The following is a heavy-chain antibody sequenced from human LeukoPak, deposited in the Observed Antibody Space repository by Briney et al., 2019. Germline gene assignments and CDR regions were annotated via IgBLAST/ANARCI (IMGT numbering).Heavy chain of an antibody. CDR1: GFTFDDYA. CDR2: ISGDGGST. V-gene: IGHV3-43*02. Sequence: PGGSLRLSCAASGFTFDDYAMHWVRQAPGKGLEWVSLISGDGGSTYYADSVKGRFTISRDNSKNTLYLQMNSLRAEDTAVYYCAKRGSSGWYSNSYYMDVWGKGTTITVSS. CDR3: AKRGSSGWYSNSYYMDV. D-gene: IGHD6-19*01. J-gene: IGHJ6*03.